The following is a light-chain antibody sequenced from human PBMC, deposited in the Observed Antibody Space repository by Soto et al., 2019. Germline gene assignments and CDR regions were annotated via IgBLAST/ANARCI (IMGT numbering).Light chain of an antibody. J-gene: IGKJ5*01. Sequence: DIKTTQFPSCLCAPVGAGVTVTGRASQRISTFVNWLHQKPGKAPKVLIYGASNLQTGVPSRFSASGVGTDFTLTISNLQPEDVATYFCQQSFGTPNTVGQGTQRENK. CDR1: QRISTF. CDR3: QQSFGTPNT. V-gene: IGKV1-39*01. CDR2: GAS.